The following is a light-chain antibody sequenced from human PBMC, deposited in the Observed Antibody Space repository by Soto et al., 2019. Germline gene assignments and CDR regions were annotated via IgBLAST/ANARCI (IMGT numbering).Light chain of an antibody. V-gene: IGKV1-33*01. J-gene: IGKJ5*01. CDR3: QQYDNLII. Sequence: DIQMTQSPSSLSASVGDRVIITCQASQDISNYLNWYQQKPGKAPKLLIYDATNLETGVPSRFSGSGYGTDFTCTISSLQPEDIATYFCQQYDNLIIFGQGTRLEIK. CDR2: DAT. CDR1: QDISNY.